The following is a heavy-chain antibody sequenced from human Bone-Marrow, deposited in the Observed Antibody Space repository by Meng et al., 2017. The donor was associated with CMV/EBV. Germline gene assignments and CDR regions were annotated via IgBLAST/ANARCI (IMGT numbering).Heavy chain of an antibody. CDR2: VYHSGST. CDR1: GYSISSVYY. J-gene: IGHJ5*02. D-gene: IGHD2-21*01. V-gene: IGHV4-38-2*02. Sequence: SETLSLTCTVSGYSISSVYYWDWIRQPPGKGLEWLGSVYHSGSTYYNPSLKSRVTISVDTSKNPFSLKVSSVTAADTAVYYCARAYCGGDCYSYNWFDPWGQGTLVTVSS. CDR3: ARAYCGGDCYSYNWFDP.